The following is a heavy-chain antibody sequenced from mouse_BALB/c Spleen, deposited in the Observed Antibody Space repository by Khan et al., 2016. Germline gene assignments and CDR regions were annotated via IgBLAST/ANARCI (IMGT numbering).Heavy chain of an antibody. CDR3: GRGDY. CDR1: GFTLSSFG. J-gene: IGHJ2*01. Sequence: EVELVESGGGLVQLGGSRKLSCAASGFTLSSFGMHWARQAPEKGLEWVAFTSSGSSAIYYADTVKGRFTISSVNPKNTLLPQLTRLRSEDTAMYDCGRGDYWGQVTTLTVST. CDR2: TSSGSSAI. V-gene: IGHV5-17*02.